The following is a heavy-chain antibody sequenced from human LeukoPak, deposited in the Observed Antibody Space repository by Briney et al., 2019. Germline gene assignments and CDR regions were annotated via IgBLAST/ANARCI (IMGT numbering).Heavy chain of an antibody. Sequence: ASVKVSCKASGYTFTSYDINWVRQATGQGLEWMGWMNPNSGNTGYAQKFQGRVTMTRNTSISTAYMELRSLRSDDTAVYYCARDGSGSYSYYYYYYGMDVWGQGTTVTVSS. V-gene: IGHV1-8*01. CDR2: MNPNSGNT. CDR3: ARDGSGSYSYYYYYYGMDV. J-gene: IGHJ6*02. D-gene: IGHD3-10*01. CDR1: GYTFTSYD.